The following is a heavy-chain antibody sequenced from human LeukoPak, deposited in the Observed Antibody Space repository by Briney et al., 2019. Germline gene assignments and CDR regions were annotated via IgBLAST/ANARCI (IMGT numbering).Heavy chain of an antibody. CDR2: IYSGDST. CDR3: VRDQGQAYGYFES. J-gene: IGHJ4*02. V-gene: IGHV3-66*01. Sequence: GGSLRLSCAASGFAVSSNYMTWVCQAPGKGLEWVSVIYSGDSTYYADSVKGRFTISRDNSRNSLCIQMTSLTTEDRAVYHCVRDQGQAYGYFESWGQGTLVTVSS. CDR1: GFAVSSNY. D-gene: IGHD2-21*01.